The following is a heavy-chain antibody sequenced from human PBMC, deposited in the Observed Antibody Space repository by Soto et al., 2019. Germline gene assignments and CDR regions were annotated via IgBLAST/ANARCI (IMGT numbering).Heavy chain of an antibody. CDR1: GYTFTSYG. D-gene: IGHD6-6*01. CDR3: ARVATGSSYLYYFDY. Sequence: GASVKVSCKASGYTFTSYGISWVRQAPGQGLEWMGWISAYNGNTNYAQKLQGRVTMTTDTSTSTAYMELRSLRSDDTAVYYCARVATGSSYLYYFDYWGQGTLVTVSS. V-gene: IGHV1-18*01. J-gene: IGHJ4*02. CDR2: ISAYNGNT.